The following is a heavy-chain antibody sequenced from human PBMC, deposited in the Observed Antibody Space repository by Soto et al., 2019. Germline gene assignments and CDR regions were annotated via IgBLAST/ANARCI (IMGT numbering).Heavy chain of an antibody. CDR1: ESTVSRDW. Sequence: EVHLVESGGGLVQTGGSLRLSCAIFESTVSRDWMNWVRQAPGKGLEWVAHINQDGSEKYYVDSVKGRFTISRDNAKKSRYRQMNSLRPADTAMYYCSGGVGDAFWGQGILVTVSS. J-gene: IGHJ4*02. V-gene: IGHV3-7*04. D-gene: IGHD1-26*01. CDR3: SGGVGDAF. CDR2: INQDGSEK.